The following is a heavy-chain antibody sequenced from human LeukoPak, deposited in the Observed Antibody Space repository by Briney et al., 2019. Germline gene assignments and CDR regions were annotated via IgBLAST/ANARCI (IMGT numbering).Heavy chain of an antibody. Sequence: ASVKVSCKASGYTFTSYYMHWVRQAPGQGLEWMGIINPSGGSTSYAQKFQGRVTMTRDTSTSTVYMELSSLRSEDTAVYYCARELRGRGHESRDGYNPRSPAGQTTDYWGQGTLVTVSS. D-gene: IGHD2-21*01. CDR3: ARELRGRGHESRDGYNPRSPAGQTTDY. CDR2: INPSGGST. V-gene: IGHV1-46*01. CDR1: GYTFTSYY. J-gene: IGHJ4*02.